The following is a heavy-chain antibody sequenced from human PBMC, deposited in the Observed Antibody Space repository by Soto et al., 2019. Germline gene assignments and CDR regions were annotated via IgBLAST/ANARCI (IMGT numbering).Heavy chain of an antibody. Sequence: QVQLVESGGGVVQPGRSLRLSCAASGLTFSNYGMQWVRQAPGKGLEWVAVISFDGTNKSYADSVKGRFTISRDSSKNTLYLQMNSLRAEDTAVYYCARTPLLYGMDVWGQGTAVTVSS. D-gene: IGHD3-10*01. CDR3: ARTPLLYGMDV. CDR1: GLTFSNYG. CDR2: ISFDGTNK. V-gene: IGHV3-30*03. J-gene: IGHJ6*02.